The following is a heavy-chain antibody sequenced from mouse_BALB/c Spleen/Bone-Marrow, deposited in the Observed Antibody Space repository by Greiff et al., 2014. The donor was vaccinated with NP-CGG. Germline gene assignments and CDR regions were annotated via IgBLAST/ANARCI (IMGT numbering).Heavy chain of an antibody. V-gene: IGHV14-3*02. CDR1: GFNIKDTY. Sequence: EVQLQQSGTQLFARKTSVTLSCTASGFNIKDTYMHWVKQRPEQGLEWIGRIDPANGNTNYDPKFQGKATITADTSSNAAYLQLRSLTSEYTAVNYCARGAPYAMDNWGQGTTVTVST. CDR2: IDPANGNT. J-gene: IGHJ4*01. CDR3: ARGAPYAMDN. D-gene: IGHD6-1*01.